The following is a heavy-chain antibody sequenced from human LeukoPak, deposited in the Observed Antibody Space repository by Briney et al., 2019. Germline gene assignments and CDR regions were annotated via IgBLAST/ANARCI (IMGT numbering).Heavy chain of an antibody. CDR2: INPNTGDT. D-gene: IGHD3/OR15-3a*01. V-gene: IGHV1-2*06. CDR1: GYTFTAYY. CDR3: ARDGPSDY. Sequence: ASVKVSCKASGYTFTAYYMHWVRQAPGQGLEWMGRINPNTGDTNYAQKFQGRVTMTRDTSISTAYMELSSLTSDDTAVYYCARDGPSDYWGQGTLVHVSS. J-gene: IGHJ4*02.